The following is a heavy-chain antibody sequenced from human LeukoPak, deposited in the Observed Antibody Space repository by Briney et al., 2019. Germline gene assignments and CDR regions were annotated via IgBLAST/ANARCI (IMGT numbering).Heavy chain of an antibody. J-gene: IGHJ4*02. V-gene: IGHV1-18*01. D-gene: IGHD4-23*01. Sequence: ASVKVSCKASGYTFTSYGISRVRQGPGQGLEWKGWISPYNGNTNYAQKLQGRVTMTTDTSTSTAYMELRSLRSDDTAVYYCARAGTTVALLYYWGQGTLVTVSS. CDR3: ARAGTTVALLYY. CDR2: ISPYNGNT. CDR1: GYTFTSYG.